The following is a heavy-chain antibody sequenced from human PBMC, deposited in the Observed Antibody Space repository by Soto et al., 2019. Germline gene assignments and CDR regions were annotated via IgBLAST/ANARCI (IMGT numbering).Heavy chain of an antibody. CDR3: AKGGRIPTSSVDY. D-gene: IGHD2-2*01. CDR1: GFTFSSYA. V-gene: IGHV3-30*04. J-gene: IGHJ4*02. CDR2: ISYDGSNR. Sequence: PGGSLRLSCAASGFTFSSYAMRWVRQAPGKGLEWVAVISYDGSNRYYGDYVKGRFSISRDNPNNTLYLQMNSLRDEDTAVYYCAKGGRIPTSSVDYWGQGTLVTVSS.